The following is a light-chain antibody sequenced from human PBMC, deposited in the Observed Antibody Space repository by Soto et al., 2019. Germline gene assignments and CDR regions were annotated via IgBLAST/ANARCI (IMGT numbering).Light chain of an antibody. Sequence: EIVLTQSPGTLSLSPGERATLSCRASQSVSSSYLAWYQQKPGQAPRLLIYGASNRATGIPDRFSGSGSGTDFTLTISRLEPDDFAVYYCQQYGSSPTTFGQGTKVEIK. V-gene: IGKV3-20*01. CDR2: GAS. J-gene: IGKJ1*01. CDR1: QSVSSSY. CDR3: QQYGSSPTT.